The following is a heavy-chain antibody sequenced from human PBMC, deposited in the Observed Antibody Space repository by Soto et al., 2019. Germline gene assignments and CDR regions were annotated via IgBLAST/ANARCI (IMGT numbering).Heavy chain of an antibody. Sequence: PSETLSLTCTVSGGSISSGGYYWSWIRQHPGKGLEWIGYIYHSGTTYYNPSLKSRVTISVDTSKNQFSLKLTSVTAADTAVYYCATLPPRIVVVFTEMTTWGQGILVTVS. D-gene: IGHD2-21*01. CDR1: GGSISSGGYY. CDR2: IYHSGTT. J-gene: IGHJ5*02. V-gene: IGHV4-31*03. CDR3: ATLPPRIVVVFTEMTT.